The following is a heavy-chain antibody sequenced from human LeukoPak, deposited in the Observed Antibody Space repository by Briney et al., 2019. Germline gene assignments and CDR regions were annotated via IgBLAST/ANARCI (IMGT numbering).Heavy chain of an antibody. CDR2: IIPIFGTA. Sequence: ASVKVSCKASGGAFSSYAISWVRQAPGRGLEWMGGIIPIFGTANYAQKFQGRVTMTTDTSTSTAYMELRSLRSDDTAVYYCAKVHCISTNCNHIWTYFDYWGQGTLVTVSS. CDR1: GGAFSSYA. V-gene: IGHV1-69*05. CDR3: AKVHCISTNCNHIWTYFDY. J-gene: IGHJ4*02. D-gene: IGHD2-2*01.